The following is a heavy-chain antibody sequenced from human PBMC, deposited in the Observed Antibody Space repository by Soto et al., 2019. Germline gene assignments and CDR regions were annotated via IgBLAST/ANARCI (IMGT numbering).Heavy chain of an antibody. CDR2: IDGGGGSK. J-gene: IGHJ4*02. V-gene: IGHV3-23*01. CDR3: GKRGLAGWGVVAPPFDY. Sequence: EVQLLESGGGLAQPGGSLRLSCAASGFTFNKYTMTWVRQAPGEGLVWLSTIDGGGGSKFYTDSVKGRFTISRDNSENKLYRKLNSRGAEDTAVYYWGKRGLAGWGVVAPPFDYWGRGTRVTVPS. CDR1: GFTFNKYT. D-gene: IGHD3-16*01.